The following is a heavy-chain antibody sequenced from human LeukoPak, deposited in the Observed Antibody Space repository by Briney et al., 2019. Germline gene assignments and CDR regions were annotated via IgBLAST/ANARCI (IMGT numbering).Heavy chain of an antibody. J-gene: IGHJ6*02. V-gene: IGHV1-46*01. Sequence: ASVKVSCKASGYTFTSYYMHWVRQAPGQGLEWMGIINPSGGSTSYAQKFQGRVTVTAGTSTNTAYMELRSLRSDDTAIYYCARRKYGADYNGMDVWGQGTTVTVSS. CDR1: GYTFTSYY. CDR3: ARRKYGADYNGMDV. D-gene: IGHD4/OR15-4a*01. CDR2: INPSGGST.